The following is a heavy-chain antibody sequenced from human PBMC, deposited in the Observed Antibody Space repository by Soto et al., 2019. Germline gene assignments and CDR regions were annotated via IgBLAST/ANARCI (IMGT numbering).Heavy chain of an antibody. J-gene: IGHJ4*02. CDR1: GGSISCSSYY. V-gene: IGHV4-39*01. CDR2: IYYSGST. D-gene: IGHD3-3*02. Sequence: PSETLSLTCAVSGGSISCSSYYWGWIRQPPGKGLEWIGSIYYSGSTHFNTSLRSRVTMSADTSKNQFSLNLSSVTAADTAVYFCLAGPGPVYYWGQGTLVTVSS. CDR3: LAGPGPVYY.